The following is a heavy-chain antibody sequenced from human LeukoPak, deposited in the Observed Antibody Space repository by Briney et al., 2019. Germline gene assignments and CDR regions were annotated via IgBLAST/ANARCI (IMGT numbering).Heavy chain of an antibody. J-gene: IGHJ4*02. D-gene: IGHD3-9*01. Sequence: GASVKVSCKVSGYTLTELSMHWVRQAPGKGLEWMGGFDPEDGETIYAQKFQGRVTMTEDTSTDTAYMELSSLRSEDTAVYYCATGGPYDILTGYYFDYWGQGTLVTVSS. CDR2: FDPEDGET. CDR3: ATGGPYDILTGYYFDY. CDR1: GYTLTELS. V-gene: IGHV1-24*01.